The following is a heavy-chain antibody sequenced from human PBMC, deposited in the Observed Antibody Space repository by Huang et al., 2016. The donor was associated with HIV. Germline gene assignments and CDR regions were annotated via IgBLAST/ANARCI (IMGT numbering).Heavy chain of an antibody. V-gene: IGHV3-30-3*01. Sequence: QVQLVESGGGVVQPGRSLRLSCAASGITLSSYAMHWFRQAPGKGLEWVATISYDGSRKYYADSVKGRVTIARDNSKNTVYLQMNSLRAEDTAVYYCARERAGPPSGYWGQGTLVTVSS. CDR1: GITLSSYA. CDR3: ARERAGPPSGY. CDR2: ISYDGSRK. J-gene: IGHJ4*02.